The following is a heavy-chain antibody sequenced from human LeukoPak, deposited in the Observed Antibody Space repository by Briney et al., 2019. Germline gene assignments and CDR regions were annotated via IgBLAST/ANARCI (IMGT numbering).Heavy chain of an antibody. CDR2: INHSGST. CDR1: GGSFSGYY. J-gene: IGHJ4*02. Sequence: SETLSLTCAVYGGSFSGYYWSWIRQPPGKGLEWIGEINHSGSTNYNPSLKSRVTISVDTSKNQFSLKLGSVTAADTAVYYCARRQWLVPFDYWGQGTLVTVSS. V-gene: IGHV4-34*01. D-gene: IGHD6-19*01. CDR3: ARRQWLVPFDY.